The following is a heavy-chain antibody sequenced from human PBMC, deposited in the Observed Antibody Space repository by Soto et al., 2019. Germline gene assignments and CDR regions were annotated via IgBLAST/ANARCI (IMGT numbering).Heavy chain of an antibody. D-gene: IGHD6-13*01. J-gene: IGHJ4*02. CDR3: GSGEPGDSDSWCDN. CDR1: GFTFSSYW. CDR2: INSDGTST. V-gene: IGHV3-74*01. Sequence: EVQLVESGGGLVQPGGSLRLSCVASGFTFSSYWMHWVRQVPGKGLVWVSRINSDGTSTYYADSVKGRFSISRDNAKNTLHLQMNSLRVEDTAVYYCGSGEPGDSDSWCDNWGEGTVVTVSS.